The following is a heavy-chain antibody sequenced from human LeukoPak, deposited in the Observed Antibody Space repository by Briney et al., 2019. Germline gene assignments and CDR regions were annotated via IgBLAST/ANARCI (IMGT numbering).Heavy chain of an antibody. CDR1: GYTFTAYY. CDR3: ARVFTDSSIAVHLHY. V-gene: IGHV1-2*02. J-gene: IGHJ4*02. D-gene: IGHD6-19*01. Sequence: ASVKVSCKASGYTFTAYYMHWVRQAPGQGLEWMGWINPNSGGTRFAQKFQGRVTMTRDTPISTTFMDLSRLKSDDTAVYYCARVFTDSSIAVHLHYRGQGTLVTVSS. CDR2: INPNSGGT.